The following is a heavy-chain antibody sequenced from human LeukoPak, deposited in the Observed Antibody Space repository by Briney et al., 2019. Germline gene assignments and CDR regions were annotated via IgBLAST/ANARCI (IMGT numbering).Heavy chain of an antibody. D-gene: IGHD3-10*01. V-gene: IGHV4-59*12. Sequence: SETLSLTCTVSGGSISSYYWSWIRQPPGKGLEWIGYIYYSGSTNYNPSLKSRVTISVDTSKNQFSLKLSSVTAADTAVYYCAREAGMGLWFGEQHNWFDPWGQGTLVTVSS. CDR2: IYYSGST. J-gene: IGHJ5*02. CDR1: GGSISSYY. CDR3: AREAGMGLWFGEQHNWFDP.